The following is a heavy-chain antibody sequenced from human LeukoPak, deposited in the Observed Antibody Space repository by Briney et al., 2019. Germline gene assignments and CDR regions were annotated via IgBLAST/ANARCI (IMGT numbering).Heavy chain of an antibody. CDR1: GGSISSSTYF. J-gene: IGHJ4*02. V-gene: IGHV4-39*02. CDR2: IYYSGST. Sequence: KPSETLSLTCTVSGGSISSSTYFWGWIRQPPGKGLEWIGNIYYSGSTYYNPSLKSRATISVDTSKNQISLKLNSVTAADTAVYYCGRDSRGPDYWGQGTLVTVSS. D-gene: IGHD3-22*01. CDR3: GRDSRGPDY.